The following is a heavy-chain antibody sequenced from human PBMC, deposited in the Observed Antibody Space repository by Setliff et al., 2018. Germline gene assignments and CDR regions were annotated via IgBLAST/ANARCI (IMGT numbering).Heavy chain of an antibody. V-gene: IGHV4-61*10. CDR1: GDSLTRSSSW. D-gene: IGHD3-3*01. CDR3: ARASWYYDFWSGSEGSGWFDP. Sequence: SETLSLTCSVFGDSLTRSSSWWGWIRQPAGKGLEWIGNIYSSGTTKYNPSLTSRVTISVDTSKNQFSLKMTSMTAADTAVYYCARASWYYDFWSGSEGSGWFDPWGQGTLVTVSS. J-gene: IGHJ5*02. CDR2: IYSSGTT.